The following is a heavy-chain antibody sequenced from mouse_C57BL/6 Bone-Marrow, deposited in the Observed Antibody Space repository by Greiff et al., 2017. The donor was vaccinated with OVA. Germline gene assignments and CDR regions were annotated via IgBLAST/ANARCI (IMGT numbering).Heavy chain of an antibody. D-gene: IGHD2-13*01. Sequence: VKLQQPGAALVKPGASVKLSCKASGYTLSSYWMHWVKQRPGQGLEWIGMFHPNCGSTKYNEKFKSKATLTVDNSYSTAYMQRSSLTSEDAAVYCCARGDYESMYYWGQGTAVTVSA. CDR2: FHPNCGST. V-gene: IGHV1-64*01. J-gene: IGHJ4*01. CDR1: GYTLSSYW. CDR3: ARGDYESMYY.